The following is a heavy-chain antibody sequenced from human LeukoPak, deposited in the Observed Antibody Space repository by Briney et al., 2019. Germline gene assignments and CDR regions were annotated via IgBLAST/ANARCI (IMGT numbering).Heavy chain of an antibody. J-gene: IGHJ4*02. CDR1: GGTFSSYA. V-gene: IGHV1-69*05. D-gene: IGHD5-18*01. Sequence: ASVKASCKASGGTFSSYAISWVRQAPGQGLERMGRIIPIFGTANYAQKFQGRVTITTDESTSTAYMELSSLRSEDTAVYYCARDSLQPTAMVTEADYWGQGTLVTVSS. CDR2: IIPIFGTA. CDR3: ARDSLQPTAMVTEADY.